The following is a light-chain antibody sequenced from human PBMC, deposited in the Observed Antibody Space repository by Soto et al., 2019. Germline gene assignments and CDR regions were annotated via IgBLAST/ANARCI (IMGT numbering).Light chain of an antibody. Sequence: EIVMAQSPATLAVSPGERATLSCRASQSVTSNFAWYQQKPGQAPRLLXYDASTRATGIPARFSGSGSGTELTLTISSLQSEDFAVYYCQQYNNWPPWTFGRGTKVDI. V-gene: IGKV3-15*01. J-gene: IGKJ1*01. CDR1: QSVTSN. CDR3: QQYNNWPPWT. CDR2: DAS.